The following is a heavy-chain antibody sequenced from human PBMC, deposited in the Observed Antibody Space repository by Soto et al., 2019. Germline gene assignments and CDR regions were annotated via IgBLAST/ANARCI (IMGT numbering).Heavy chain of an antibody. CDR2: INHSGST. Sequence: SETLSLTCAVYGGSFSGYYWSWIRQPPGKGLEWIGEINHSGSTNYNPSLKSRVTISVDTSKNQFSLKLSSVTAADTAVYYCAREGEDYYGSGSYLKFDYWGQGTLVTVSS. CDR3: AREGEDYYGSGSYLKFDY. CDR1: GGSFSGYY. D-gene: IGHD3-10*01. J-gene: IGHJ4*02. V-gene: IGHV4-34*01.